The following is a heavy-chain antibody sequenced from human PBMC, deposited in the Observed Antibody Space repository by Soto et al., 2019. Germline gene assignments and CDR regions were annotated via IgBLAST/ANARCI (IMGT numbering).Heavy chain of an antibody. D-gene: IGHD5-12*01. CDR1: GGSISSSSYY. CDR2: IYYSGST. J-gene: IGHJ4*02. Sequence: SETLSLTCTVSGGSISSSSYYWGWIRQPPGKGLEWIGSIYYSGSTYYNPSLKSRVTISVDTSENQFSLKLSSVTAADTAVYYCARLPLRGSKSRQDYWGQGTLVTAPQ. CDR3: ARLPLRGSKSRQDY. V-gene: IGHV4-39*01.